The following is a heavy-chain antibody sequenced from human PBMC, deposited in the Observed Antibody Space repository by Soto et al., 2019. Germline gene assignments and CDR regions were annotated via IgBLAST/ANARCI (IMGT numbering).Heavy chain of an antibody. CDR1: LYTFTGYY. D-gene: IGHD5-12*01. CDR3: ARHSGYDYVFDY. J-gene: IGHJ4*02. V-gene: IGHV1-2*02. CDR2: VNPKNGDT. Sequence: ASVTVSGKASLYTFTGYYIHRVRQAPGQGLEWMGWVNPKNGDTNFAQKFQGRVTLTRDTSTTTAYMDLSSLRFDDTAVYYCARHSGYDYVFDYWGQGTLVNVSS.